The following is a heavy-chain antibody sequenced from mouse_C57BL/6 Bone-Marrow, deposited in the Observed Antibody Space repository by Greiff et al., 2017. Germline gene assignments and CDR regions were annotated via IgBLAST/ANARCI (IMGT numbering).Heavy chain of an antibody. V-gene: IGHV5-17*01. D-gene: IGHD2-1*01. J-gene: IGHJ3*01. CDR2: ISSGSSTI. CDR3: ARDGNFEGFAY. Sequence: DVQLVESGGGLVKPGGSLKLSCAASGFTFSDYGMHWVRQAPEKGLEWVAYISSGSSTIYYADTVKGRFTISRDNAKNTLFLQMTSLRSEDTAMYYCARDGNFEGFAYWGQGTLVTVSA. CDR1: GFTFSDYG.